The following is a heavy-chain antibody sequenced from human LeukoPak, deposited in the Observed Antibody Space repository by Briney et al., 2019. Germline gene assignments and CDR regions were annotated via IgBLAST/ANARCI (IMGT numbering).Heavy chain of an antibody. J-gene: IGHJ4*02. D-gene: IGHD1-26*01. CDR3: ARDWPRIGSIVGATTFDY. CDR1: GYTFTSYA. V-gene: IGHV7-4-1*02. CDR2: INTNTGNP. Sequence: ASVKVSCKASGYTFTSYAMNWVRQAPGQGLEWMEWINTNTGNPTYAQGFTGRFVFSLDTSVSTAYLQISSLKAEDTAVYYCARDWPRIGSIVGATTFDYWGQGTLVTVSS.